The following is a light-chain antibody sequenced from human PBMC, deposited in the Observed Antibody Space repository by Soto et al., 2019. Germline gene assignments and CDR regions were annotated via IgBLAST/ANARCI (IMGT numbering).Light chain of an antibody. CDR2: AAT. J-gene: IGKJ4*01. V-gene: IGKV1D-12*01. CDR1: QGISSW. Sequence: DIEMTQTPSLVSASLGDRVTITCRASQGISSWLAWYQQKPGKAPKLLIYAATILQSGVPSRFSGSESGTDFSLTISSLQPEDFATYFCQQSSDFPLTFGGGTKVDIK. CDR3: QQSSDFPLT.